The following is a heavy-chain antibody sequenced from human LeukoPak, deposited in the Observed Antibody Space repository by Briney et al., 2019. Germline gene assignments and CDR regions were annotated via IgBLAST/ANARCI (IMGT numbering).Heavy chain of an antibody. D-gene: IGHD4-17*01. CDR3: ARDPSVTTPSSYYYYYMDV. CDR1: GYTFTSYY. Sequence: GASVKVSCKASGYTFTSYYMHWVRQAPGQGLEWMGIINPSGGSTSYAQQFQGRVTMTRDMSTSTVYMELSSLRSEDTAVYYCARDPSVTTPSSYYYYYMDVWDKGTTVTVS. J-gene: IGHJ6*03. CDR2: INPSGGST. V-gene: IGHV1-46*01.